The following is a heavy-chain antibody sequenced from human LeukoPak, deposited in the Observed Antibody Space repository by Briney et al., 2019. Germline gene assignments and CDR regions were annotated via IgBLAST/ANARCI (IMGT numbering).Heavy chain of an antibody. CDR3: ARGPRTASNAFDI. J-gene: IGHJ3*02. CDR1: GGSISSYH. Sequence: SETLSLTCTVSGGSISSYHWSWIRQPPGKGLEWIGYIYYSGSTNYNPSLKSRVTISVDTSKNQFSLTLSSVTAADTAVYYCARGPRTASNAFDIWGQGTMVTVSS. CDR2: IYYSGST. D-gene: IGHD1-1*01. V-gene: IGHV4-59*01.